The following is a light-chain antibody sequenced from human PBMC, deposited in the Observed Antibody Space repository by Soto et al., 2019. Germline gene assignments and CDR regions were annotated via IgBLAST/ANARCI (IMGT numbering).Light chain of an antibody. CDR3: QKYVSSTWA. J-gene: IGKJ1*01. Sequence: EIVMTQSPDTLSVSPGESAALAWRASQSVTHNLAWYQQKTGQAPRILIYGASTRTIAIPDRLSGSGSGTDLTLTISSLEPEDFAVYYCQKYVSSTWAFGQGTKVDIK. V-gene: IGKV3-15*01. CDR2: GAS. CDR1: QSVTHN.